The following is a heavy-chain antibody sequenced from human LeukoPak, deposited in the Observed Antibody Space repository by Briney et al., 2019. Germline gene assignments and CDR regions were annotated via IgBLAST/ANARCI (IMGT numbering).Heavy chain of an antibody. D-gene: IGHD4-17*01. V-gene: IGHV1-69*13. CDR2: IIPIFGTA. CDR3: ARSYGRLYYYYGMDV. J-gene: IGHJ6*04. Sequence: SVKVSCKASGGTFSSYAISWVRQAPGQGLEWMGGIIPIFGTANYAQKFQGRVTITADESTSTAYMELSSLRSEDTAVYYCARSYGRLYYYYGMDVWGKGTTVTDSS. CDR1: GGTFSSYA.